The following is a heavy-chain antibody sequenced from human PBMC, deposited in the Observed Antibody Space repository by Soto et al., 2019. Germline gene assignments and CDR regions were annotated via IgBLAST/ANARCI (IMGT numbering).Heavy chain of an antibody. J-gene: IGHJ6*02. V-gene: IGHV4-30-2*01. CDR3: ARSPDSSGYYPRRYYYGMDV. Sequence: SETLCLTCAVSGGSISSGGYSWSWIRQPPGKGLEWIGYIYHSGSTYYNPSLKSRVTISVDKSKNQFSLKLSSVTAADTAVYYCARSPDSSGYYPRRYYYGMDVWGQGTTVTVSS. CDR1: GGSISSGGYS. D-gene: IGHD3-22*01. CDR2: IYHSGST.